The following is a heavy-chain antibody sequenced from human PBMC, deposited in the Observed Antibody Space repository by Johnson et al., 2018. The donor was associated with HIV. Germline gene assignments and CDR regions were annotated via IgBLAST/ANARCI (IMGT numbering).Heavy chain of an antibody. CDR1: GFTFTSYA. J-gene: IGHJ3*02. CDR3: ARALARLDAFDI. Sequence: QVQLVESGGGVVQPGRSLRLSCAASGFTFTSYAMHWVRQAPGKGLEWVALISYDGSNKYYADSVKGRFTISRDNSKNTLYLQMNSLRAGDTAVYYCARALARLDAFDIWGQGTMVTVSS. CDR2: ISYDGSNK. V-gene: IGHV3-30-3*01.